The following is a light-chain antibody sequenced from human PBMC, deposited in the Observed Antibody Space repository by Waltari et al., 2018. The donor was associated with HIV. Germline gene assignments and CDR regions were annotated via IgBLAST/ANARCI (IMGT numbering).Light chain of an antibody. CDR3: QQYGNSPLT. J-gene: IGKJ4*01. CDR2: GAS. V-gene: IGKV3-20*01. Sequence: EIVLTQSPGTLSWSPGERATLSCRASQSISSSDLAWYQQKPGQAPRLLIYGASSGATGIPDRFSGSGSGTDFTLTISRLEPEDFAVYYCQQYGNSPLTFGGGTKVEIK. CDR1: QSISSSD.